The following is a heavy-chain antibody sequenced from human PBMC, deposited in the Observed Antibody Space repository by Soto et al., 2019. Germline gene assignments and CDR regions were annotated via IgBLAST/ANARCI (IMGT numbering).Heavy chain of an antibody. CDR3: ARARDWFDP. CDR1: GYTFTSYY. CDR2: INPSDNST. J-gene: IGHJ5*02. Sequence: ASVKVSCKASGYTFTSYYMHWVRQAPGQGLEWMGVINPSDNSTTYAQKFQGRVTMTRDTSTSTVYMELTSLRSEDTAVYYCARARDWFDPWGQGTLVTVSS. V-gene: IGHV1-46*01.